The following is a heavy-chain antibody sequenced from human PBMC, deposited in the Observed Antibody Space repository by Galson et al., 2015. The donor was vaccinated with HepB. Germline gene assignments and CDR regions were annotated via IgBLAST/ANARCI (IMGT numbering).Heavy chain of an antibody. Sequence: SLRLSCAASGFTVSSNYMSWVRQAPGKGLEWVSVIYSGGNTYYADSVKGRFTISRDNSKNTLFLQMNSLRAEDTAVYYCARSMTAVTKGYEYWGQGTLVTVSS. D-gene: IGHD4-17*01. V-gene: IGHV3-53*01. CDR3: ARSMTAVTKGYEY. J-gene: IGHJ4*02. CDR2: IYSGGNT. CDR1: GFTVSSNY.